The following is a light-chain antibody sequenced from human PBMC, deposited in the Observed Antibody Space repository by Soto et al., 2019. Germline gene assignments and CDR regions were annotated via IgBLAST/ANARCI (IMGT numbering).Light chain of an antibody. CDR3: QQYGSSLWT. Sequence: EIVLTQSPGTLSLSPGERATLSCRASQSVNSTYLAWYQQKPGQAPRLLIYGASSRATGIPDRFSGSGSGTDFTLTISRLEPEDFGVYYCQQYGSSLWTFGQGTKVDI. CDR2: GAS. CDR1: QSVNSTY. J-gene: IGKJ1*01. V-gene: IGKV3-20*01.